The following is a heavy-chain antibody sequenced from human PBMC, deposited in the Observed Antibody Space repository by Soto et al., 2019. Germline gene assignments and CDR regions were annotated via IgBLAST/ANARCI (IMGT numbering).Heavy chain of an antibody. CDR2: IYYSGYT. CDR3: ERHIGPNWSDP. D-gene: IGHD2-15*01. CDR1: NGSVSGYY. V-gene: IGHV4-59*08. Sequence: SETLSLTCTVSNGSVSGYYWSWIRQSPGKGLEWIGYIYYSGYTNYNPSLKSRVTISVDTSKNQFSLRLTSVTAADTAIYYCERHIGPNWSDPWGQGILVTVSS. J-gene: IGHJ5*02.